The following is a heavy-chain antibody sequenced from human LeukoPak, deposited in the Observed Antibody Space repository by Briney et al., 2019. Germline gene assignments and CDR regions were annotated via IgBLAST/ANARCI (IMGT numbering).Heavy chain of an antibody. J-gene: IGHJ4*02. V-gene: IGHV3-7*01. Sequence: GGSLRLSCAASGFTFSSYWMSWVRQAPGKGLEWVANVKQDESEKYYVDSVKGRFTIYRDNAKNSLNLQMNGLRAEDTAVYYCARDKSAGADTGSSFYYWGQGALVTVSS. CDR1: GFTFSSYW. D-gene: IGHD3-10*01. CDR3: ARDKSAGADTGSSFYY. CDR2: VKQDESEK.